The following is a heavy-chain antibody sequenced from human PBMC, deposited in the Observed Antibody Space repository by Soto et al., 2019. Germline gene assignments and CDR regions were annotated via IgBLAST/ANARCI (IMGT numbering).Heavy chain of an antibody. J-gene: IGHJ5*02. CDR2: IYSSGST. Sequence: PSETLSLTCTISCGAIVSHYWTWIRQPAGKGLEWIGRIYSSGSTQYNPSLQSRVTMSLDTSKNQFSLRLESVTAADTAVYYCARGQRFSDWFDPWGQGTLVTVSS. D-gene: IGHD3-3*01. CDR1: CGAIVSHY. CDR3: ARGQRFSDWFDP. V-gene: IGHV4-4*07.